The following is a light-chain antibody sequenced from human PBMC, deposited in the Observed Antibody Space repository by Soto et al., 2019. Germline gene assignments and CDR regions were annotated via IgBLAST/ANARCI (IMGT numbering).Light chain of an antibody. CDR3: QQYNNWLRT. J-gene: IGKJ1*01. CDR1: QSVNNN. V-gene: IGKV3-15*01. CDR2: GVS. Sequence: EIVMTQSPATLSVFPGERATLSCRASQSVNNNLAWYQQKPGQAPRLLIHGVSTRATGIPARFSGSGSGTEFTLTISSLQSEDFAVYYCQQYNNWLRTFGQGTKV.